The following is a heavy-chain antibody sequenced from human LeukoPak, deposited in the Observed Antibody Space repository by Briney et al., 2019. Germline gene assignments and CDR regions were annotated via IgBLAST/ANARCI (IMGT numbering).Heavy chain of an antibody. V-gene: IGHV4-59*08. Sequence: PSETLSLTCTVSGGSISSYYWSWIRQPPGKGLEWIGYIYYRGSTNYNPSLKSRVTISVDTSKNQFSLKLSSVTAADTAVYYCARLTGPNWFDPWGQGTLVTVSS. D-gene: IGHD1-14*01. CDR3: ARLTGPNWFDP. CDR1: GGSISSYY. CDR2: IYYRGST. J-gene: IGHJ5*02.